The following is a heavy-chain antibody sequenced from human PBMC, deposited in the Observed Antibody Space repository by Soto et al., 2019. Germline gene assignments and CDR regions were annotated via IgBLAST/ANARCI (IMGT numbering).Heavy chain of an antibody. CDR2: IYHSGST. V-gene: IGHV4-31*03. CDR3: ASGEMAEMLEY. Sequence: QVQLQESGPGLVKPSQTLSLTCTVSGGSISSGGYYWSWIRQHPGKGLEWIGDIYHSGSTYYNPYLKSRVTISVDTSKNQFSLNLSSVTAADTAVYYCASGEMAEMLEYWGQGTLVTVSS. CDR1: GGSISSGGYY. J-gene: IGHJ4*02. D-gene: IGHD2-21*01.